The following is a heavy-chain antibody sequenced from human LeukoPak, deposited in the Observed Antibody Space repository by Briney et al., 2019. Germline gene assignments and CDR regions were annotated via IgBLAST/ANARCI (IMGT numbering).Heavy chain of an antibody. CDR3: GRDLELIQYVPNY. D-gene: IGHD1-7*01. CDR2: ISGYNDNT. Sequence: ASVKVSFKASGYTFSSYGIGWVRQAPGQGLEWMGWISGYNDNTNYAQKFQGRVTLTTDTSTSTAYMELRSLRSDDTAVYYCGRDLELIQYVPNYWGQGTLVTVSS. CDR1: GYTFSSYG. J-gene: IGHJ4*02. V-gene: IGHV1-18*01.